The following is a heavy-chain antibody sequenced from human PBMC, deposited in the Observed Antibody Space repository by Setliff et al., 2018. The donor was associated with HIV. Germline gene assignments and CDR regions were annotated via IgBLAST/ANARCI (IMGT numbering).Heavy chain of an antibody. V-gene: IGHV1-18*01. J-gene: IGHJ3*02. CDR3: ARDSNPRRSWYSGDAFDI. Sequence: ASVKVSCKASGYTFISYGICWVRQAPGQGLEWMGWISAYNGNTNSAQKLQGRVTMTTDTSTSTAYMELRSLRSDDTAVYYCARDSNPRRSWYSGDAFDIWGQGTMVTVSS. CDR1: GYTFISYG. CDR2: ISAYNGNT. D-gene: IGHD6-13*01.